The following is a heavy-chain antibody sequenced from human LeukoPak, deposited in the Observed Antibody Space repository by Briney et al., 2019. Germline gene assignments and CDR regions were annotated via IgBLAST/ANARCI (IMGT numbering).Heavy chain of an antibody. J-gene: IGHJ4*02. D-gene: IGHD3-3*01. CDR2: INHSGST. CDR3: ARSAYYDFWSGSTGYFDY. V-gene: IGHV4-30-4*01. CDR1: GASANTGDYY. Sequence: SQTLSLTCNVSGASANTGDYYWNWIRQPPGRGWEWIGEINHSGSTNYNPSLNSRVTISVDTSKNQFSLKLSSVTAADTAVYYCARSAYYDFWSGSTGYFDYWGQGTLVTVSS.